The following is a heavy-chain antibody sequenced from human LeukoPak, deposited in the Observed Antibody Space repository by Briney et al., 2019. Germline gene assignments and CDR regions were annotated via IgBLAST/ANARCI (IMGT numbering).Heavy chain of an antibody. D-gene: IGHD4-17*01. Sequence: PSETLSLTCTVSGGSVSSYYWSWIRQPPGKGLDWIGYISYTGSTNYNPSLKSRVTISVDTSKNQFSLKLSSVTAADTAVYYCARHKATTNGWPSDYWGQGILVTVSS. V-gene: IGHV4-59*08. CDR1: GGSVSSYY. CDR3: ARHKATTNGWPSDY. CDR2: ISYTGST. J-gene: IGHJ4*02.